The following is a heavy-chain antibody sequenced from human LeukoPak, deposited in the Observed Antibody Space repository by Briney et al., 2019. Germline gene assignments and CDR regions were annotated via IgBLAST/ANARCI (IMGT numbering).Heavy chain of an antibody. CDR1: GYTFTGYY. CDR3: ARRHGDYVFEHWFDP. J-gene: IGHJ5*02. CDR2: INPNSGGT. D-gene: IGHD4-17*01. Sequence: ASVKVSCKASGYTFTGYYMHWVRRAPGQGLQWMGWINPNSGGTNYAQKFQGRVTMTRDTSISTAYMELSRLRSDDTAVYYCARRHGDYVFEHWFDPWGQGTLVTVSS. V-gene: IGHV1-2*02.